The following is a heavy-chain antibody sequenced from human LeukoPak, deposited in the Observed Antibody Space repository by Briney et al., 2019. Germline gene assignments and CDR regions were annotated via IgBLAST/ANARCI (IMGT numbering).Heavy chain of an antibody. D-gene: IGHD5-24*01. CDR2: IKQDGSET. Sequence: GSLRLSCAASGFTFSNYWMSWVRQAPGKGLECLANIKQDGSETYYADSVQGRFTISRDNAKNSLYLQMNSLRAEDTAVYYCARETPRREETKDGNRWGQGTLVTVSS. J-gene: IGHJ4*02. CDR1: GFTFSNYW. V-gene: IGHV3-7*01. CDR3: ARETPRREETKDGNR.